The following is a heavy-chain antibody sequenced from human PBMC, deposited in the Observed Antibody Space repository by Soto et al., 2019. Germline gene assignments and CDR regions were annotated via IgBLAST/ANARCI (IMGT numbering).Heavy chain of an antibody. J-gene: IGHJ4*02. D-gene: IGHD3-22*01. Sequence: EVQLVETGGGLIQPGGSLRLSCAASGFTISDKYMSWVRQAPGKGLEWVSVINGGGDTFYPDSVKGRFTISRDNSENTLYLQMNNLRAEYTAIYYCASRPKLPTITTVSWPRDFWGPGTRVTVSS. CDR3: ASRPKLPTITTVSWPRDF. CDR2: INGGGDT. V-gene: IGHV3-53*02. CDR1: GFTISDKY.